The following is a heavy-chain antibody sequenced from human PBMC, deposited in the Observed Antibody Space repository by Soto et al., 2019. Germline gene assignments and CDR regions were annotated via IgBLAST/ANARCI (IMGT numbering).Heavy chain of an antibody. CDR2: IYTSGST. V-gene: IGHV4-4*07. D-gene: IGHD4-17*01. CDR1: GGSISSYY. Sequence: SYTLYITCTVAGGSISSYYWSWIRQPAGKGLEWIGRIYTSGSTNYNPSLKSRVTMSVETSKNQFSLKLSSVTAADTAVYYCARDYGDYGEYFQHWGQGTLVTGSS. J-gene: IGHJ1*01. CDR3: ARDYGDYGEYFQH.